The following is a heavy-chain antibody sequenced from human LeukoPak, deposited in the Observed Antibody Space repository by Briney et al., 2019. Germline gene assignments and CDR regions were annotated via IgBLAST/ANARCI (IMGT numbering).Heavy chain of an antibody. CDR2: IYYSGST. J-gene: IGHJ2*01. V-gene: IGHV4-30-4*01. Sequence: SETLSLTCTVSGGSISSYYWSWIRQPPGKGLEWIGYIYYSGSTYYNPSLKSRVTISVDTSKNQFSLKLSSVTAADTAVYYCARAFLAGYYYGSVRAGYFDLWGRGTLVTVSS. CDR1: GGSISSYY. D-gene: IGHD3-10*01. CDR3: ARAFLAGYYYGSVRAGYFDL.